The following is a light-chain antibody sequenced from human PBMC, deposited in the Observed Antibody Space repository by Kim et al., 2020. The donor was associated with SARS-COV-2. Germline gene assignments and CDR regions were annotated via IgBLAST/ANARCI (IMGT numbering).Light chain of an antibody. Sequence: SSELTKDPAVSVALGQTVRVTCQGDSLRSYYANWYQQKPGQAPVVVIYGTNNRPSGIPDRFSGSSSGNTASLTITGAQAEDEADYYCNSRDDVFVTGTKVTVL. CDR2: GTN. J-gene: IGLJ1*01. CDR1: SLRSYY. CDR3: NSRDDV. V-gene: IGLV3-19*01.